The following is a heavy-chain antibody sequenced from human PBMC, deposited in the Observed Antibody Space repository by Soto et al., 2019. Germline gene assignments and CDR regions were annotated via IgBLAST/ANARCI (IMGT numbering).Heavy chain of an antibody. D-gene: IGHD5-18*01. J-gene: IGHJ4*02. V-gene: IGHV3-23*01. CDR3: AKDPWVQLWLPYFDY. Sequence: GGSLRLSCAASGFTFSSYAMSWVRQAPGKGLEWVSAISGSGGSTYYADSVKGRFTISRDNSKNTLYLQMNSLRAEDTAVYYCAKDPWVQLWLPYFDYWGQGTLVTVSS. CDR1: GFTFSSYA. CDR2: ISGSGGST.